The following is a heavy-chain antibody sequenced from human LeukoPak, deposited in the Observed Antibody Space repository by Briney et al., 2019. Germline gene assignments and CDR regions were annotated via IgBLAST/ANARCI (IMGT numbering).Heavy chain of an antibody. CDR3: ARAWAQYCSSTSCRTKNWFDP. Sequence: GGSLRLSCAASGFTFSSYGMHWVRQAPGKGLEWVAVISYDGSNKYYADSVKGRFTTSRDNSKNTLYLQMNSLRAEDTAVYYCARAWAQYCSSTSCRTKNWFDPWGQGTLVTVSS. V-gene: IGHV3-30*03. CDR1: GFTFSSYG. CDR2: ISYDGSNK. D-gene: IGHD2-2*01. J-gene: IGHJ5*02.